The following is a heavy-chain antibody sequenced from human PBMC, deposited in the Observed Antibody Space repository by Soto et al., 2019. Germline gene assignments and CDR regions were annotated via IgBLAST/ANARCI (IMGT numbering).Heavy chain of an antibody. V-gene: IGHV3-23*01. CDR1: GFTFGSYA. CDR3: AKARLGYCSSTSCYPSFDY. Sequence: PGGSLRLSCAASGFTFGSYAMSWVRQAPGKGLEWVSAISGSGGSTYYADSVKGRFTISRDNSKNTLYLQMNSLRAEDTAVYYCAKARLGYCSSTSCYPSFDYWGQGTLVTVSS. D-gene: IGHD2-2*01. J-gene: IGHJ4*02. CDR2: ISGSGGST.